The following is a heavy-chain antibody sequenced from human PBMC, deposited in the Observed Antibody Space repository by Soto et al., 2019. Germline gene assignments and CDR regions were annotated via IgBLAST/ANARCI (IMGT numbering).Heavy chain of an antibody. CDR2: INAGNGNT. Sequence: ASVKVSCKASGYTFTSYAMHWVRQAPGQRLEWMGWINAGNGNTKYSQMFQGRVTITRDTSASTAYMELSSLRSEDTAVYYCASSYYYDSSGYSSLYYYYGMDGWSQGTTVTVS. CDR3: ASSYYYDSSGYSSLYYYYGMDG. CDR1: GYTFTSYA. J-gene: IGHJ6*02. D-gene: IGHD3-22*01. V-gene: IGHV1-3*01.